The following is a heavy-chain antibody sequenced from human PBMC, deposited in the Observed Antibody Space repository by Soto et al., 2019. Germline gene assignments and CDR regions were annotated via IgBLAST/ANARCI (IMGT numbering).Heavy chain of an antibody. V-gene: IGHV3-7*01. Sequence: GGSLRLSCAASGFTFSNYWMNWVRQAPGKGLEWVDNIKQDGSEKYYVDSVKRRFTISRDNAKNSLYLQMNSLRAEDTAVYYCARGIDYWGQGTLVTVSS. CDR1: GFTFSNYW. CDR2: IKQDGSEK. CDR3: ARGIDY. J-gene: IGHJ4*02.